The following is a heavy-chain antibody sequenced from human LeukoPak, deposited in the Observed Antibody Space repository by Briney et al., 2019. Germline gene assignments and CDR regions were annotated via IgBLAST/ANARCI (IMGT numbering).Heavy chain of an antibody. D-gene: IGHD3-22*01. Sequence: PSETLSLTCTVSGGSISSYYWSWIRQPPGKGLEWIGYIYYSGSTNHNPSLKSRVTISVDTSKNQFSLKLSSVTAADTAVYYCARGRITMTKNFDPWGQGTLVTVSS. J-gene: IGHJ5*02. CDR2: IYYSGST. V-gene: IGHV4-59*01. CDR3: ARGRITMTKNFDP. CDR1: GGSISSYY.